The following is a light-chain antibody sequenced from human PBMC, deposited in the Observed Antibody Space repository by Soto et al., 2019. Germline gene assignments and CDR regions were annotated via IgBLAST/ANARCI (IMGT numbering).Light chain of an antibody. CDR3: AAWDESPNVPV. V-gene: IGLV1-44*01. J-gene: IGLJ3*02. CDR1: NSNIGRNT. CDR2: SDN. Sequence: QSVLTQPHSASGTPGQRVTISCSGSNSNIGRNTVNWYQQFPGAAPNLLIHSDNQRPSGVPDRFSGSRSGTSASLAISGLQSEDEADYYCAAWDESPNVPVFGGGTKVTV.